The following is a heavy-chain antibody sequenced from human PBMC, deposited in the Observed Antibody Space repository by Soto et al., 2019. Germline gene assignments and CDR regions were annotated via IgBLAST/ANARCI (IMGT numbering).Heavy chain of an antibody. Sequence: GGSLRLSCAASGFTFSSYGMHWVRQAPGKGLEWVAVISYDGSNKYYADSVKGRFTISRDNSKNTLYLQMNSLRAEDTAVYYCAKDFGDEYSSSSVVYWFDPWGQGTLVTVSS. CDR2: ISYDGSNK. V-gene: IGHV3-30*18. J-gene: IGHJ5*02. CDR1: GFTFSSYG. CDR3: AKDFGDEYSSSSVVYWFDP. D-gene: IGHD6-6*01.